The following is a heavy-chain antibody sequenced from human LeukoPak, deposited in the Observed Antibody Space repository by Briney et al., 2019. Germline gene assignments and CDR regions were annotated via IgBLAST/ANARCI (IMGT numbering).Heavy chain of an antibody. D-gene: IGHD2-2*01. J-gene: IGHJ3*02. CDR3: ARDIRTTSSRYDAFDI. Sequence: PGGSLRLSCAASGFTFSSYSMNWVRQAPGKGLGWASYISSSSSTIYYADSVKGRFTISRDNAKNSLYLQMNSLRAEDTAVYYCARDIRTTSSRYDAFDIWGQGTMVTVSS. CDR2: ISSSSSTI. V-gene: IGHV3-48*04. CDR1: GFTFSSYS.